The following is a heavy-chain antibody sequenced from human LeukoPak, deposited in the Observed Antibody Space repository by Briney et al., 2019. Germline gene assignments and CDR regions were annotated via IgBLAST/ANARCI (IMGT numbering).Heavy chain of an antibody. Sequence: PGRSLRLSCAASAFIVSSNYMSWVRQAPGKGLEWVSAIYSGGSTYYADSVKGRFTISRDNSKNTLFLQMNSLRPEDTAVYYCARVGYDYNWYDAFDIWGQGTMVTVSS. CDR3: ARVGYDYNWYDAFDI. J-gene: IGHJ3*02. CDR1: AFIVSSNY. D-gene: IGHD1-1*01. V-gene: IGHV3-53*05. CDR2: IYSGGST.